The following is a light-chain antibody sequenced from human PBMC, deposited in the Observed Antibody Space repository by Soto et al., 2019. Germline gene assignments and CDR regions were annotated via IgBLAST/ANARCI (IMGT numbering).Light chain of an antibody. CDR2: GAS. J-gene: IGKJ5*01. CDR1: QSVSSSY. CDR3: QQYGSSSIT. V-gene: IGKV3-20*01. Sequence: PGERSTLSCRASQSVSSSYLAWYQQKPGQAPRLLIYGASSRATGIPDRFSGSGSGTDFTLTISRLEPEDFAVYYCQQYGSSSITFGQGTRLEI.